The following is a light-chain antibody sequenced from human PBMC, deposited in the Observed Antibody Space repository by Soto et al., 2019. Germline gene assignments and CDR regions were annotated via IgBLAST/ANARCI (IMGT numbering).Light chain of an antibody. CDR3: QQYNNWPLT. J-gene: IGKJ4*01. CDR2: GAS. CDR1: QSVSSN. Sequence: EIVMTQSPATLSVSPGERATLSCRASQSVSSNLAWYQQKPGQAPRLLIYGASNRATGIPAKFSGRGSGTEFTLTISSLQSEDFAVYYCQQYNNWPLTFGGGTKVEIK. V-gene: IGKV3-15*01.